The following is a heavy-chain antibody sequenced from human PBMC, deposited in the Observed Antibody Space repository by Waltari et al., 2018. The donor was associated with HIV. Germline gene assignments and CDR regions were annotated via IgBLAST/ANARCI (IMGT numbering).Heavy chain of an antibody. CDR3: ARHHDFWSGYTAGPWFDP. J-gene: IGHJ5*02. CDR1: GGSISSSSYY. CDR2: IYYSGGT. D-gene: IGHD3-3*01. V-gene: IGHV4-39*01. Sequence: QLQLQESGPGLVKPSETLSLTCTVSGGSISSSSYYWGWIRQPPGKGLEWIGSIYYSGGTYYNPSLKSRVTISVDTSKNQFSLKLSSVTAADTAVYYCARHHDFWSGYTAGPWFDPWGQGTLVTVSS.